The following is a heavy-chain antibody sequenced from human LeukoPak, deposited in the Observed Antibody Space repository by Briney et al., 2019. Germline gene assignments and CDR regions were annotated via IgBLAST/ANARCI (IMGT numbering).Heavy chain of an antibody. J-gene: IGHJ4*02. CDR3: AKEGAVGPNTKNYFDS. V-gene: IGHV3-33*05. CDR1: TFTFSSNG. Sequence: GGYLRLSSAASTFTFSSNGMHWVRPAQGKGLEGVAVLLHDGSNKDYADSVKGRFTISRDNSKNNMYLNMKRLRDKDRDVYYCAKEGAVGPNTKNYFDSWGEGSLVTVSS. CDR2: LLHDGSNK. D-gene: IGHD1-26*01.